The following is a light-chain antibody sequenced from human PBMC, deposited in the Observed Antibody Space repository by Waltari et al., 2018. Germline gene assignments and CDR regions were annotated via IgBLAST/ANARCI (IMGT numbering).Light chain of an antibody. CDR3: QQSYSSPFT. V-gene: IGKV1-39*01. CDR2: SAS. J-gene: IGKJ3*01. Sequence: DIHLTQSTSSLSASVGDRVTITCRESQSIASYLNWYQQKPGKAPKFLIYSASSLQSGVPSRFSGSRSGTDFTLTISSLQPEDFAVYYCQQSYSSPFTFGPGTRVDIK. CDR1: QSIASY.